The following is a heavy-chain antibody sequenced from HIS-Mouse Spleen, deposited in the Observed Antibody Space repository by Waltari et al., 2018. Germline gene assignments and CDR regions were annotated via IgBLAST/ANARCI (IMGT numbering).Heavy chain of an antibody. D-gene: IGHD6-13*01. CDR2: IYYSGGT. J-gene: IGHJ2*01. Sequence: QLQLQESGPGLVKPSETLSLTCTVSGGSISSSSYYWGWIRQPPGKGLEGIGSIYYSGGTYDNPSLKSRVTISVDTSKNQFSLKLSSVTAADTAVYYCAREIPYSSSWYDWYFDLWGRGTLVTVSS. V-gene: IGHV4-39*07. CDR3: AREIPYSSSWYDWYFDL. CDR1: GGSISSSSYY.